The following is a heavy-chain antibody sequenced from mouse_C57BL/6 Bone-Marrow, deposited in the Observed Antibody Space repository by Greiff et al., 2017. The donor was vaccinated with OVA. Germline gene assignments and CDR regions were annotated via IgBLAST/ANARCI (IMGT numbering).Heavy chain of an antibody. CDR2: IWSGGST. D-gene: IGHD1-1*01. V-gene: IGHV2-2*01. CDR3: ARGGTTEGLFAY. CDR1: GFSLTSYG. J-gene: IGHJ3*01. Sequence: QVQLQQSGPGLVQPSQSLSITCTVSGFSLTSYGVHWVRQSPGKGLEWLGVIWSGGSTDYNAAFISRLSISKDNSKSQVFFKMNSLQADDTAIYYCARGGTTEGLFAYWGQGTLVTVSA.